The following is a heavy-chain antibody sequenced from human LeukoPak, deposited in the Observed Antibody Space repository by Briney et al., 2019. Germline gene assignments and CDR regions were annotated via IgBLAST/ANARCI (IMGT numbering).Heavy chain of an antibody. CDR1: GFTFGTYA. CDR3: TRYSGRTDY. J-gene: IGHJ4*02. D-gene: IGHD5-18*01. V-gene: IGHV3-49*03. CDR2: IRSKTFGGTT. Sequence: GGSLRLSCTSSGFTFGTYAVSWFRHAPGKGLEWVAFIRSKTFGGTTEYAASVEGRFTISRDDSKSIAYLQMNSLKTEDTAVYYCTRYSGRTDYWGQGTLVTVSS.